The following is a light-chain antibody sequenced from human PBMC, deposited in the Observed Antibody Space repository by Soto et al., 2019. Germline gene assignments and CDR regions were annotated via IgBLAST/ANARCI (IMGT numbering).Light chain of an antibody. Sequence: EIVMTQSPATLSVSPGERATLSCRASQSVSSNLAWYQQKPGQAPRLLIYGASTRATGIPARFSGSGSGTEFTLTISSLQFEDFAVSYCQQYNNWPYTVGQGTKLEIK. V-gene: IGKV3-15*01. CDR2: GAS. J-gene: IGKJ2*01. CDR3: QQYNNWPYT. CDR1: QSVSSN.